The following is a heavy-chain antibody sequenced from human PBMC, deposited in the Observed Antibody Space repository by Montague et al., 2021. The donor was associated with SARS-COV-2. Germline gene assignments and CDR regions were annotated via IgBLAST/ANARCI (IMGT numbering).Heavy chain of an antibody. CDR1: GGSFSGYY. Sequence: SKTLSLTCAVYGGSFSGYYWSWIRQPPGKGLEWIGEINHSGSTNYNPSLKSRVTISVDTSKNQFSLKLSSVTAADTAVYYCASLTLGYGSSTSCYSDWFDPWGQGTLVPVSS. V-gene: IGHV4-34*01. J-gene: IGHJ5*02. CDR2: INHSGST. D-gene: IGHD2-2*02. CDR3: ASLTLGYGSSTSCYSDWFDP.